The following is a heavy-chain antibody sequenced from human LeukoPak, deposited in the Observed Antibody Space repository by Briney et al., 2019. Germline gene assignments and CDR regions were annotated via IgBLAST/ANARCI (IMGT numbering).Heavy chain of an antibody. CDR3: ARGPDGYFDY. D-gene: IGHD1-14*01. CDR2: IYYSGST. J-gene: IGHJ4*02. Sequence: SETLSLTCTASGGSVSSGSYYWSWIRQPPGKGLGWIGYIYYSGSTNYNPSLKSRVTISVDTSKNQFSLKLSSVTAADTAVYYCARGPDGYFDYWGQGTLVTVSS. CDR1: GGSVSSGSYY. V-gene: IGHV4-61*01.